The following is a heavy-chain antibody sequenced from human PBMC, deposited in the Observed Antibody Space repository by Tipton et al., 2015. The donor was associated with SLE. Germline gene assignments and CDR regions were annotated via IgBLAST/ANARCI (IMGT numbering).Heavy chain of an antibody. CDR1: GGSISSGGYY. J-gene: IGHJ3*02. V-gene: IGHV4-31*03. CDR2: IYSSGST. Sequence: TLSLTCTVSGGSISSGGYYWSWIRQSPGKGLEWIGYIYSSGSTYYNPSLRSRVTMSVDRAKNQFSLKLPSVTAADTAVYYCARDSPSGDHALDIWGQGTMVTVSS. CDR3: ARDSPSGDHALDI. D-gene: IGHD1-26*01.